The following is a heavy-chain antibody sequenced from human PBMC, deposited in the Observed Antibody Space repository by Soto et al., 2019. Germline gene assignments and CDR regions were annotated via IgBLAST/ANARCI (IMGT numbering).Heavy chain of an antibody. D-gene: IGHD5-12*01. J-gene: IGHJ4*02. V-gene: IGHV3-74*01. CDR2: MFTDVSTT. Sequence: PGGSLRLSCAASGFTFSSYSMNWVRQAPGKGLVWVSRMFTDVSTTYYADSVKGRFTISRDNAKSTLYLQMNSLRDEDTAVYYCVRGNTGYGNFDSWGQGTLVTVSS. CDR1: GFTFSSYS. CDR3: VRGNTGYGNFDS.